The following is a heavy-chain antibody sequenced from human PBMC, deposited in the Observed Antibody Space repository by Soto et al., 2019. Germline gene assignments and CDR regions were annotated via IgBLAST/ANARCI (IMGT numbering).Heavy chain of an antibody. V-gene: IGHV3-7*01. CDR2: IKQDGSEK. CDR3: ARDMTTVTSAIYYYYYMDV. Sequence: GGSLRLSCAASGFTFSSYWMSWVRQAPGKGLEWVASIKQDGSEKYYVDSVKGRFTISRDNAKNSLYLQMNSLRAEDTAVYYCARDMTTVTSAIYYYYYMDVWGKGTTVTVSS. D-gene: IGHD4-4*01. CDR1: GFTFSSYW. J-gene: IGHJ6*03.